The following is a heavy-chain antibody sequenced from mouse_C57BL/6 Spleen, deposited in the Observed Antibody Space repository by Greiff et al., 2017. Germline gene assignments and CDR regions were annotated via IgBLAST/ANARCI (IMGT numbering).Heavy chain of an antibody. V-gene: IGHV1-54*01. J-gene: IGHJ2*01. CDR2: INPGSGGT. Sequence: LQESGAELVRPGTSVKVSCKASGYAFTNYLIEWVKQRPGQGLEWIGVINPGSGGTNYNEKFKGKATLTADKSSSTAYMQLSSLTSEDSAVYFCARHYDYLYYFDYWGQGTTLTVSS. CDR1: GYAFTNYL. D-gene: IGHD2-4*01. CDR3: ARHYDYLYYFDY.